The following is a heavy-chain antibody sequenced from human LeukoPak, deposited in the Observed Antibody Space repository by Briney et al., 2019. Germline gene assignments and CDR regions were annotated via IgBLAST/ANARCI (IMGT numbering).Heavy chain of an antibody. CDR3: ARLDRRGYCSSTSCYSSGNWFDP. Sequence: GASVRVSCTVSGYTLTELSMHWVRQAPGKGVEWMGGFDPEDGETIYAQKFQGRVTMTEDTSTDTANMELSSLRSEDTAVYYCARLDRRGYCSSTSCYSSGNWFDPWGQGTLVTVSS. V-gene: IGHV1-24*01. J-gene: IGHJ5*02. D-gene: IGHD2-2*03. CDR2: FDPEDGET. CDR1: GYTLTELS.